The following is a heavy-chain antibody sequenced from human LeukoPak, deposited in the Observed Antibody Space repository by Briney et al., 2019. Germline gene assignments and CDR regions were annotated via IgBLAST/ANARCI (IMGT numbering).Heavy chain of an antibody. CDR2: INPSGGST. D-gene: IGHD2-2*01. J-gene: IGHJ4*02. CDR3: ARVSDIVVVPAAHDY. Sequence: ASVKVSCKASGYTFTSYYMHWVRQAPGQGLEWMGIINPSGGSTSYAQKLQGRVTMTTDTSTSTAYMELRSLRSDDTAVYYCARVSDIVVVPAAHDYWGQGTLVTVSS. CDR1: GYTFTSYY. V-gene: IGHV1-46*01.